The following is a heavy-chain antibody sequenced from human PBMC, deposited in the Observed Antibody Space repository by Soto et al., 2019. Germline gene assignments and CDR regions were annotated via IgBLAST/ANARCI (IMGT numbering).Heavy chain of an antibody. CDR3: ASGPGIIEYNWNSPGWFDP. D-gene: IGHD1-7*01. J-gene: IGHJ5*02. Sequence: GGSLRLSCAASGFTFSSYEMNWVRQAPGKGLEWVSYISSSGSTIYYADSVKGRFTISRDNAKNSLYLQMNSLRAEDTAVYYCASGPGIIEYNWNSPGWFDPWGQGTLVTVSS. CDR2: ISSSGSTI. V-gene: IGHV3-48*03. CDR1: GFTFSSYE.